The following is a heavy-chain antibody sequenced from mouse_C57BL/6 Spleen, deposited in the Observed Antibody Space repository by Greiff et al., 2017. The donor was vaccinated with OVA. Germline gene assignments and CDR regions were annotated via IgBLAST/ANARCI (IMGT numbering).Heavy chain of an antibody. V-gene: IGHV1-69*01. CDR3: AIPLYDYDVLYYFDY. CDR2: IDPSDSYT. Sequence: VQLQRPGAELVMPGASVKLSCKASGYTFTSYWMHWVKQRPGQGLEWIGEIDPSDSYTNYNQKFKGKSTLTVDKSSSTAYMQLSSLTSEDSAVYYCAIPLYDYDVLYYFDYWGQGTTLTVSS. CDR1: GYTFTSYW. D-gene: IGHD2-4*01. J-gene: IGHJ2*01.